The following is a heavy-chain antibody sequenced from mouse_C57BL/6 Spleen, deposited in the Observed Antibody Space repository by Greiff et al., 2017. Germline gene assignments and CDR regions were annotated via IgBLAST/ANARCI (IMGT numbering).Heavy chain of an antibody. CDR1: GYSFTGYY. D-gene: IGHD4-1*01. V-gene: IGHV1-42*01. CDR2: INPSTGGT. Sequence: VQLQQSGPELVKPGASVKISCKASGYSFTGYYMNWVKQSPEQSLEWIGEINPSTGGTTYNQKFKAKATLTVDKSSSTAYMQLKSLTSEDSAVYYCARTNWDWFAYWGQGTLVTVSA. CDR3: ARTNWDWFAY. J-gene: IGHJ3*01.